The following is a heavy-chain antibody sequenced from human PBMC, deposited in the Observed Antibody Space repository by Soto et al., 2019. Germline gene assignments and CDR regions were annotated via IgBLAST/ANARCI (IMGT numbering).Heavy chain of an antibody. J-gene: IGHJ5*02. Sequence: GGSLRLSCAASGFTFSSYGMHWVRQAPGKGLEWVAVISYDGSNKYYADSVKGRFTISRDNSKNTLYLQMNSLRAEDTAVYYCAKALSPNWFDPWGQGTLVTVSS. V-gene: IGHV3-30*18. CDR1: GFTFSSYG. CDR3: AKALSPNWFDP. CDR2: ISYDGSNK.